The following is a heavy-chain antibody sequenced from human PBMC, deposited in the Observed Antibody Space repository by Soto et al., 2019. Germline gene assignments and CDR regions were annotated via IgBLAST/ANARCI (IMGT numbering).Heavy chain of an antibody. V-gene: IGHV3-23*01. Sequence: EVQLLESGGGSVQPGGSLRLSCAASGFTFSSYAMSWVRQAPGKGLEWVSAISGSGGSTYYADSVKGRFTISRDNSKTTLYLQMNSLRAEDTAVYYCAKIPHSSSWYLDAFDIWGQGTMVTVSS. CDR1: GFTFSSYA. J-gene: IGHJ3*02. CDR3: AKIPHSSSWYLDAFDI. D-gene: IGHD6-13*01. CDR2: ISGSGGST.